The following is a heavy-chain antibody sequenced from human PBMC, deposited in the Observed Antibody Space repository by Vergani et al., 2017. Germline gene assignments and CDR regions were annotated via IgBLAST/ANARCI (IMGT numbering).Heavy chain of an antibody. CDR3: ARLRDFWGGYYTGSDSCDI. CDR1: GYPISSGYY. D-gene: IGHD3-3*01. Sequence: QVQLQESGPGLVKPSETLSLTCAVSGYPISSGYYWGWIRQPPGKGLEWIGSIYHSGSTYYNPSLKSRVTISVDTSKNQFSLKLSSVTAADTAVYYCARLRDFWGGYYTGSDSCDIWGQGTMVTVSS. V-gene: IGHV4-38-2*01. J-gene: IGHJ3*02. CDR2: IYHSGST.